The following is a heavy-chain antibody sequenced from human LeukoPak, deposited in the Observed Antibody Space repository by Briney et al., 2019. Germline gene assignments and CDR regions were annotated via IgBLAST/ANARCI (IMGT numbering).Heavy chain of an antibody. Sequence: HAGGSLRLSCAASGFTFSRYAMSWVRQAPGTGLEWVSGISGSGDTYNADSVKGRFSISRDNSKNALHLQMNSLRAEDTAVYYCAKPLGYSYGVDAFDVWGQGTMVTVSS. CDR1: GFTFSRYA. CDR2: ISGSGDT. J-gene: IGHJ3*01. V-gene: IGHV3-23*01. CDR3: AKPLGYSYGVDAFDV. D-gene: IGHD5-18*01.